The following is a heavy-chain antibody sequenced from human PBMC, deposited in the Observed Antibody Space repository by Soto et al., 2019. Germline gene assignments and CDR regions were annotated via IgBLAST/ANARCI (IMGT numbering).Heavy chain of an antibody. J-gene: IGHJ4*02. Sequence: GGSLRLSCAASGFTFSIYAMSWVRQAPGKGLEWVSSSSSSGGSTYYAESVKGRFAISRDNSKNTLYLQMDSLRAEDTAVYYCVREMGGYYFDYWGQGILVTVSS. CDR2: SSSSGGST. CDR1: GFTFSIYA. V-gene: IGHV3-23*01. D-gene: IGHD2-15*01. CDR3: VREMGGYYFDY.